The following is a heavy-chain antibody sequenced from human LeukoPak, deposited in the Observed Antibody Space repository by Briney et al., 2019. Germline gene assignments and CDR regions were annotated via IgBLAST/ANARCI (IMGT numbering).Heavy chain of an antibody. J-gene: IGHJ6*04. CDR1: GFTFSSYG. V-gene: IGHV3-23*01. CDR2: VSGSGGGT. D-gene: IGHD3-10*02. Sequence: GGSLRLSCAASGFTFSSYGMSWVRQTPGKGLEWVSAVSGSGGGTYSADSVKGRFTISRDNSKNTLYLQMNSLRAEDTAVYYCAELGITMIGGVWGKGTTVTISS. CDR3: AELGITMIGGV.